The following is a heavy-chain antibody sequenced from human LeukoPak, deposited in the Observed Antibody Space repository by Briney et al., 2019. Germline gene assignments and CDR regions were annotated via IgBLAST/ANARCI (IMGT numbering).Heavy chain of an antibody. CDR3: AKSAIAARFPVDY. CDR2: IKQDGSEK. V-gene: IGHV3-7*01. Sequence: RTGGSLRLSCAASGFTFSSYWMSWVRQAPGKGLEWVANIKQDGSEKYYVDSVKGRFTISRDNSKNTLYLQMNSLRAEDTAVYYCAKSAIAARFPVDYWGQGTLVTVSS. CDR1: GFTFSSYW. D-gene: IGHD6-6*01. J-gene: IGHJ4*02.